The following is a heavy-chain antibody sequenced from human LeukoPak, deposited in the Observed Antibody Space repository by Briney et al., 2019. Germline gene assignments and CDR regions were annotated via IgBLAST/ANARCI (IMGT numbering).Heavy chain of an antibody. CDR3: ARNIVVVPAAEPILNMDV. Sequence: GASVKVSCKASGGTFSSYAISRVRQAPGQGLEWMGGIIPIFGTANYAQMFQGRATITADESTSTAYMELSSLRSEDTAVYYCARNIVVVPAAEPILNMDVWGKGTTVTVSS. D-gene: IGHD2-2*01. CDR1: GGTFSSYA. CDR2: IIPIFGTA. J-gene: IGHJ6*03. V-gene: IGHV1-69*13.